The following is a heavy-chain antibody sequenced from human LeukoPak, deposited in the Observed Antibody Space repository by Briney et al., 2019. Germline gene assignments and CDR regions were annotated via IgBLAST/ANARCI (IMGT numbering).Heavy chain of an antibody. CDR2: MNPNSGNT. CDR3: ARGVGTSSSPYYYYYYMDV. D-gene: IGHD6-6*01. J-gene: IGHJ6*03. CDR1: GYTFTSYD. V-gene: IGHV1-8*01. Sequence: ASVKVSCKASGYTFTSYDINWVRQATGQGLEWMGWMNPNSGNTGYAQKFQGRVTMTRSTSISTAYMELSSLRSEDTAVYYCARGVGTSSSPYYYYYYMDVWGKGTTVTVSS.